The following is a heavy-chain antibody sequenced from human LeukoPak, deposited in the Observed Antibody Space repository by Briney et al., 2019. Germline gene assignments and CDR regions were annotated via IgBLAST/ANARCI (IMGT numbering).Heavy chain of an antibody. CDR1: GFTFDDYG. CDR3: ARGGYYYDSSGYYSFYYYYYVDV. D-gene: IGHD3-22*01. Sequence: PGGSLRLSCAASGFTFDDYGMSWVRQAPGKGLEWVSGINWNGGSTGYADSVKGRFTISRDNAKNSLYLQVNSLRAEDTVLYYCARGGYYYDSSGYYSFYYYYYVDVWGKGTTVTVSS. V-gene: IGHV3-20*04. CDR2: INWNGGST. J-gene: IGHJ6*03.